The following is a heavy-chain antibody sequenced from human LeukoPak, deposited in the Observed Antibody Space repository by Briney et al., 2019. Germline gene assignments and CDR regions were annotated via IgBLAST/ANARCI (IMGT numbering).Heavy chain of an antibody. D-gene: IGHD6-6*01. J-gene: IGHJ4*02. CDR3: ARWPYSSSYYFDY. V-gene: IGHV3-21*01. CDR2: ISSSSSYI. Sequence: PGGSLRLSCAASGFTVSSNYMSWVRQAPGKGLEWVSSISSSSSYIYYADSVKGRFTISRDNAKNSLYLQMNSLRAEDTAVYYCARWPYSSSYYFDYWGQGTLVTVSS. CDR1: GFTVSSNY.